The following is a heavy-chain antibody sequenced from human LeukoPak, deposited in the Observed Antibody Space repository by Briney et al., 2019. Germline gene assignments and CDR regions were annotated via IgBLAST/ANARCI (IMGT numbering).Heavy chain of an antibody. V-gene: IGHV1-2*02. Sequence: ASVNVSCKASGYTFSGYYMHWLRQAPGQGLEWMGWINPNGGVTNYAQKFQGRVTMTRDTSISTAYMELSRLRSDDTAVYYCARDGGDGYNFYHWGQGTLVTVSS. CDR2: INPNGGVT. D-gene: IGHD5-24*01. CDR1: GYTFSGYY. J-gene: IGHJ4*02. CDR3: ARDGGDGYNFYH.